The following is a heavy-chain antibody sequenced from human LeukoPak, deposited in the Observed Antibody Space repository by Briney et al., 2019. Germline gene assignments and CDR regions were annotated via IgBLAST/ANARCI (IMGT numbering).Heavy chain of an antibody. CDR1: GFTFSSYW. J-gene: IGHJ6*02. D-gene: IGHD3-3*01. V-gene: IGHV3-74*01. Sequence: GGSLRLSCAASGFTFSSYWMHWGRQAAGKGLVWVSGINSDGSSTSYADSVKGRFTISRDNAKNTLYLQMNSLRAEDTAVYYCARDRSSYYDFWSGYSYYYYYGMDVWGQGTTVTVSS. CDR3: ARDRSSYYDFWSGYSYYYYYGMDV. CDR2: INSDGSST.